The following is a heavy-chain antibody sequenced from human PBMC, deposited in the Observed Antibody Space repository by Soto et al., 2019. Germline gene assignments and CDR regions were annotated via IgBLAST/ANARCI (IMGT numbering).Heavy chain of an antibody. J-gene: IGHJ2*01. Sequence: ASVKVSCKASGYGFTNNARHWVRQAPGQRLEWMGWINAGNGNTKYSQKFQGRVTITRDTSASTAYMELSSLRSEDTAVYYCARGGSLYWYFDLSGRGTLVTVSS. V-gene: IGHV1-3*01. CDR3: ARGGSLYWYFDL. D-gene: IGHD1-26*01. CDR2: INAGNGNT. CDR1: GYGFTNNA.